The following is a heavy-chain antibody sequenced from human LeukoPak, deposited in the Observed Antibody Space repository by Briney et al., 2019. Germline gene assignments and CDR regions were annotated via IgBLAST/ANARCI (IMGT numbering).Heavy chain of an antibody. Sequence: PGGSLRLSCAASGFTFSSYSMNWVRQAPGKGLEWVSSISSSSSYIYYADSVKGQFTISRDNAKNSLYLQMNSLRAEDTAVYYCARDGYGDKRGDYWGQGTLVTVSS. CDR1: GFTFSSYS. J-gene: IGHJ4*02. D-gene: IGHD4-17*01. CDR2: ISSSSSYI. CDR3: ARDGYGDKRGDY. V-gene: IGHV3-21*01.